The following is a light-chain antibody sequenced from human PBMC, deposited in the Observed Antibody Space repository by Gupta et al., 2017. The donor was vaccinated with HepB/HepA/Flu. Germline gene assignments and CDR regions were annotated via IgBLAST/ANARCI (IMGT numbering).Light chain of an antibody. Sequence: QAVLSQPPPMSTGLPPTATLTCTGNSNNVGNHGAAWRQQHQGHPPKLLIDRDLNRPSGISERFSASRSGNTASLTITGLQPEDEADYYCSAWDSSLSGLVFGGVTKLTVL. CDR3: SAWDSSLSGLV. CDR2: RDL. CDR1: SNNVGNHG. V-gene: IGLV10-54*04. J-gene: IGLJ2*01.